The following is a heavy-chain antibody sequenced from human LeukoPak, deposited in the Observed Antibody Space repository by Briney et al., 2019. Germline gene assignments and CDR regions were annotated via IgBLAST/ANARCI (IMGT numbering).Heavy chain of an antibody. J-gene: IGHJ4*02. CDR3: AREDYGDYVGLFDY. V-gene: IGHV3-21*01. CDR1: GFTFSSYS. Sequence: GGSLRLSCAASGFTFSSYSMNWVRQAPGKGLEWVSSISSSSSYIYYADSVKGRFTISRDNAKNSLYLQMNSLRAEDTAVYYCAREDYGDYVGLFDYWGQGTLVTVPS. CDR2: ISSSSSYI. D-gene: IGHD4-17*01.